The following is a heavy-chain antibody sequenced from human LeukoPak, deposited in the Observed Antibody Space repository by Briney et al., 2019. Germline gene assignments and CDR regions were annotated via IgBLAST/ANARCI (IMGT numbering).Heavy chain of an antibody. Sequence: GGSLRLSCAASEFIFSDYDVHWVRQAPGKGLEWVALIRYDGKSEYYSGHMQGRFTISRDNSKNNLFLNMNNLGPEDTALYFCARTRLGTSTSFYFDLWGQGTLVTVSS. CDR2: IRYDGKSE. CDR3: ARTRLGTSTSFYFDL. D-gene: IGHD1-26*01. CDR1: EFIFSDYD. V-gene: IGHV3-30*02. J-gene: IGHJ4*02.